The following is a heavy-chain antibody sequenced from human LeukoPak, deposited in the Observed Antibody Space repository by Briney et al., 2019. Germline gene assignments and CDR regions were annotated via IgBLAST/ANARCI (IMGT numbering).Heavy chain of an antibody. CDR1: GFAFSSYW. D-gene: IGHD1-14*01. J-gene: IGHJ5*02. V-gene: IGHV3-7*01. Sequence: GGSLRLSCAASGFAFSSYWITWVRQAPGKGLEWVANIKHDGSEKYYMESVKGRFTISRDDAKNSAHLQVSALRVEDTAVYYCARESRDRLDPWGQGTLVTVSS. CDR2: IKHDGSEK. CDR3: ARESRDRLDP.